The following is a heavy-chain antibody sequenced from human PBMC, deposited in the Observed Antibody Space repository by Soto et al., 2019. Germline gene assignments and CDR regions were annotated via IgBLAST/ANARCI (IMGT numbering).Heavy chain of an antibody. CDR3: AKGRYSSPMGYYYGMDV. J-gene: IGHJ6*02. V-gene: IGHV1-69*13. CDR2: IIPIFGTA. D-gene: IGHD6-19*01. Sequence: SVKVSCQPSSIAFSKFIVTLVCLAPRLLIELVGGIIPIFGTANYAQKLQGRVTITAYESTSTSYMEVNNLRSEDTAVYYCAKGRYSSPMGYYYGMDVWGQGTTVTVSS. CDR1: SIAFSKFI.